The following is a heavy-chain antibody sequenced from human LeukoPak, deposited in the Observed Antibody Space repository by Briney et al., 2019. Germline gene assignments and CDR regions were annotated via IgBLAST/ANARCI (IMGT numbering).Heavy chain of an antibody. Sequence: GRSLRLSCAASGFTLSTYGMHWVRQAPGKGLEWVAVIWYDGSIKYYADSVKGRFTFSRDNSKSTMYLQMNSLRAEDTAVYYCARIACTGGNCKPYYYYGLDVWGQGTTVTVSS. CDR1: GFTLSTYG. CDR2: IWYDGSIK. D-gene: IGHD2-8*02. V-gene: IGHV3-33*01. CDR3: ARIACTGGNCKPYYYYGLDV. J-gene: IGHJ6*02.